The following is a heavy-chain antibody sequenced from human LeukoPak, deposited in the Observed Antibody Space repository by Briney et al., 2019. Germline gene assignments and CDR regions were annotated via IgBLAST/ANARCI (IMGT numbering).Heavy chain of an antibody. D-gene: IGHD1-14*01. V-gene: IGHV4-34*01. CDR2: INHSGST. CDR1: GGSFSGYY. CDR3: ARVEVSAHFDY. J-gene: IGHJ4*02. Sequence: PSETLSLTCAVYGGSFSGYYWSWIRQPPGKGLEWIGEINHSGSTNYNPSLKSRVTISVDTSKNQFSLKLSSVTAADTAVYYCARVEVSAHFDYWGQGTLVTVSS.